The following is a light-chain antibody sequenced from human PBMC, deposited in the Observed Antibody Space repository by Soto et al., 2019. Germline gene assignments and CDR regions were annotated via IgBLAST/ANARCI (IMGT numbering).Light chain of an antibody. CDR3: AAWDGSLNGVV. Sequence: QPVLTQPPSVSEAPRQRVTISCSGSDSNIGSNAVNWYQHLPGKAPKLLIYYDNLLASGVSDRFSGSKSGTSASLAISGLQSEDEADYYCAAWDGSLNGVVFGGGTKVTVL. V-gene: IGLV1-36*01. CDR2: YDN. CDR1: DSNIGSNA. J-gene: IGLJ2*01.